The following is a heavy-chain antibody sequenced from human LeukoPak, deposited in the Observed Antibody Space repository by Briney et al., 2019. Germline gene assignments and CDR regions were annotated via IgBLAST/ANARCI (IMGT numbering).Heavy chain of an antibody. CDR1: GGSISSGGYY. V-gene: IGHV4-31*03. CDR2: IYYSGST. D-gene: IGHD3-10*01. CDR3: ARFASLFVRGVIIPELDAFDI. Sequence: PSETLSLTCTVSGGSISSGGYYWSWIRQHPGKGLEWIGYIYYSGSTYYNPSLKSRVTISVDTSKNRFSLKLSSVTAADTAVYYCARFASLFVRGVIIPELDAFDIWGQGTMVTVSS. J-gene: IGHJ3*02.